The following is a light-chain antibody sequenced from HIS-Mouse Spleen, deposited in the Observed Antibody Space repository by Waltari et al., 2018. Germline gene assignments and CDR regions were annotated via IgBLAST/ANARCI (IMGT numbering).Light chain of an antibody. V-gene: IGKV4-1*01. Sequence: DIVMTQSPDSLAVSLGEGATINCKSSQSVLYSSNNKNYLAWYQQKPGQPPKLLIYWASTRESGVPDRVRGSGSGTDFTLTISSLQAEDVAVYYCQQYYSTPYTFGQGTKLEIK. J-gene: IGKJ2*01. CDR2: WAS. CDR1: QSVLYSSNNKNY. CDR3: QQYYSTPYT.